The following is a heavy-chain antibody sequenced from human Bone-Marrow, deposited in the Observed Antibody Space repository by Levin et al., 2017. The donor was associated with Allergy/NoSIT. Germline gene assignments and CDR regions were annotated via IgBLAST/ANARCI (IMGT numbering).Heavy chain of an antibody. CDR1: GFTVSSNY. V-gene: IGHV3-53*01. Sequence: AGGSLRLSCAASGFTVSSNYMSWVRQAPGKGLEWVSVIYSGGSTYYADSVKGRFTISRDNSKNTLYLQMNSLRAEDTAVYYCARDHQIAARTHRYYYYGMDVWGQGTTVTVSS. J-gene: IGHJ6*02. CDR3: ARDHQIAARTHRYYYYGMDV. CDR2: IYSGGST. D-gene: IGHD6-6*01.